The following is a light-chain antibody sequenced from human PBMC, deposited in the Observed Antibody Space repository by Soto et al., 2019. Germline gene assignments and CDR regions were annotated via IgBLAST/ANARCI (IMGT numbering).Light chain of an antibody. V-gene: IGKV3-15*01. CDR1: QSVRSD. CDR2: GAS. CDR3: LQDYSYPRT. Sequence: IAMTQSPANLSVAPGERVTLSCRASQSVRSDLAWYQQHPGKAPRLLISGASTRATGIPARFSASGSGTEFPLTISSLQSEDFAAYYCLQDYSYPRTFGQGTKV. J-gene: IGKJ1*01.